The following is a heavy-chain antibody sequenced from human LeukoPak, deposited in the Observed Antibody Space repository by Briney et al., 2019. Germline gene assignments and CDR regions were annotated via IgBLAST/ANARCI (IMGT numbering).Heavy chain of an antibody. CDR1: GFTFSPYG. CDR3: ARGSHSRGNWFDP. J-gene: IGHJ5*02. Sequence: GGSLRLSCAAPGFTFSPYGMSWVRQAPGKGLEWVSSISSSSSYIYYADSVKGRFTISRDNAKNSLYLQMNSLRAEDTAVYYCARGSHSRGNWFDPWGQGTLVTVSS. CDR2: ISSSSSYI. V-gene: IGHV3-21*01. D-gene: IGHD6-13*01.